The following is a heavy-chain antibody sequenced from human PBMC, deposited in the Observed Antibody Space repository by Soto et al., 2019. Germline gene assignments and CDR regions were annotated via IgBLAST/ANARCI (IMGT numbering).Heavy chain of an antibody. CDR1: GYTFTSYA. Sequence: ASVKVSCKASGYTFTSYAIHWVRQAPGHRLEWLGWINAGNGETRYPQEFQDRVTITMDTSASTTYMELSSLRSEDTAVYYCASGAVTTVTSFDYWGQGTLVTVSS. D-gene: IGHD4-17*01. V-gene: IGHV1-3*03. CDR3: ASGAVTTVTSFDY. CDR2: INAGNGET. J-gene: IGHJ4*02.